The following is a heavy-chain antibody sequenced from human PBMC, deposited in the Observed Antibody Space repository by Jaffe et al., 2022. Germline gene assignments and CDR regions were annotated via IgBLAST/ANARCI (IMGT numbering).Heavy chain of an antibody. CDR2: IKQDGSEK. Sequence: EVQLVESGGGLVQPGGSLRLSCAASGFTFSSYWMSWVRQAPGKGLEWVANIKQDGSEKYYVDSVKGRFTISRDNAKNSLYLQMNSLRAEDTAVYYCARVGCSGGSCYSAVGDYYYYYYMDVWGKGTTVTVSS. V-gene: IGHV3-7*01. D-gene: IGHD2-15*01. J-gene: IGHJ6*03. CDR1: GFTFSSYW. CDR3: ARVGCSGGSCYSAVGDYYYYYYMDV.